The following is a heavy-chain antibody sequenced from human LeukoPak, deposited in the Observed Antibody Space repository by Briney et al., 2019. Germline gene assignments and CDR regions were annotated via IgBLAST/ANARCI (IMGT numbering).Heavy chain of an antibody. Sequence: GASVKVSCKASGYTFTSYGISWVRQAPGQGLEWMGWISTYNGNTNYAQKLQGRVTMTTDTSTSTAYMELRSLRSDDTAVYYCASLYSDYVLGTSRGMDVWGQGTTVTVSS. V-gene: IGHV1-18*01. J-gene: IGHJ6*02. CDR1: GYTFTSYG. CDR2: ISTYNGNT. D-gene: IGHD4-11*01. CDR3: ASLYSDYVLGTSRGMDV.